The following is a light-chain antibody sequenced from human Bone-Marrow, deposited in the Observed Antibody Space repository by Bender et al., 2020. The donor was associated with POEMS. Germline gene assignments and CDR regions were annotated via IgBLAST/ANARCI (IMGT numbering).Light chain of an antibody. CDR3: CSYAGATTV. CDR2: SSH. Sequence: QSVLTQPPSASGTPGKRVTISCSGGSSNIGAHAVNWYQHLPGTAPKLLIYSSHRRPSGVSDRFSGSKSGNTASLTISELQLDDEADYWCCSYAGATTVFGGGTKVTVL. V-gene: IGLV1-44*01. CDR1: SSNIGAHA. J-gene: IGLJ2*01.